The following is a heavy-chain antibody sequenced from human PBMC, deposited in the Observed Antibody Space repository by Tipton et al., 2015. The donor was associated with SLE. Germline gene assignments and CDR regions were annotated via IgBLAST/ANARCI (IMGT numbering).Heavy chain of an antibody. CDR3: ARGEPGYSYGLDWGYHYYYMDV. Sequence: TLSLTCTVSGYSISSGHYWGWVRQPPGKGLEWIGRINHSGITHFNPSLKSRVTISVDTSRNQFSLRLTSVTAADTAVYYCARGEPGYSYGLDWGYHYYYMDVWGKGTTVTISS. CDR2: INHSGIT. V-gene: IGHV4-38-2*02. D-gene: IGHD5-18*01. CDR1: GYSISSGHY. J-gene: IGHJ6*03.